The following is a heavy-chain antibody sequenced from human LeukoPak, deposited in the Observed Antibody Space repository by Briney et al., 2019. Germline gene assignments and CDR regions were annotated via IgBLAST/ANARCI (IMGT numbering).Heavy chain of an antibody. V-gene: IGHV3-53*01. CDR2: IHSGGST. D-gene: IGHD7-27*01. Sequence: QPGGSLRLSCAASGFTVSSNYMSWVRQAPGKGLEWVSIIHSGGSTYYAESVKGRFTISRDNSKNTLYLQMNSLRAEDTAVYYCARDSDPLGAGYIDLWGRGTVVTVSS. CDR1: GFTVSSNY. CDR3: ARDSDPLGAGYIDL. J-gene: IGHJ2*01.